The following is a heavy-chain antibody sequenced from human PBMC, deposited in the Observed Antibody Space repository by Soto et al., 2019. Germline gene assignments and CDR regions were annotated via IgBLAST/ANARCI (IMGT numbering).Heavy chain of an antibody. CDR2: ISYDGSNK. Sequence: PGGSLRLSCAASGFTFSSYAMHWVRQAPGKGLEWVAVISYDGSNKYYADSVKGRFTISRDNSKSTLYLQMNSLRADDTAVYYCAKGGDYYDLLTGYTRDNYSFDYWGQGAQVTVSS. D-gene: IGHD3-9*01. V-gene: IGHV3-30-3*01. CDR3: AKGGDYYDLLTGYTRDNYSFDY. CDR1: GFTFSSYA. J-gene: IGHJ4*02.